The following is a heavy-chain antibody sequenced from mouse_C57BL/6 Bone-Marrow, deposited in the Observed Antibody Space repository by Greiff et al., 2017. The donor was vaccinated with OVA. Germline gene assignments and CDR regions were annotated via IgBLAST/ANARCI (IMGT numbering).Heavy chain of an antibody. J-gene: IGHJ4*01. D-gene: IGHD1-1*01. CDR2: INPNNGGT. CDR1: GYTFTSYW. CDR3: ARGDGSSYYYAMDY. V-gene: IGHV1-26*01. Sequence: VQLQQPGAELVMPGASVKLSCKASGYTFTSYWMHWVKQSHGKSLEWIGDINPNNGGTSYNQKFKGKATLTVDKSSSTAYMELRSLTSEDSAVYYCARGDGSSYYYAMDYWGQGTSVTVSS.